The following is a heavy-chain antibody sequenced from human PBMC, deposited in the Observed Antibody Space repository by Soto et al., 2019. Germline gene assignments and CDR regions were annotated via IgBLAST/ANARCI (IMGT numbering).Heavy chain of an antibody. CDR3: ARGIEGWYQGRYYYGMDV. J-gene: IGHJ6*02. Sequence: SETLSLTCAVYGGSFSGYYWTWIRQPPGKGLEWIGYIYYSGSTNYNPSLKSRVTISVDTSKNQFSLKLSSVTAADTAVYYCARGIEGWYQGRYYYGMDVWGQGTTVTVSS. CDR1: GGSFSGYY. D-gene: IGHD6-19*01. CDR2: IYYSGST. V-gene: IGHV4-59*01.